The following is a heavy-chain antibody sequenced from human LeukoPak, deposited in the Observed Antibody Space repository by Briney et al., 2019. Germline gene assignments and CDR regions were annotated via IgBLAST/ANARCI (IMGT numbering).Heavy chain of an antibody. CDR1: GGSISSHV. V-gene: IGHV4-59*11. CDR3: ARSDRDLWYFDL. J-gene: IGHJ2*01. CDR2: SYYSGTT. Sequence: SETLSLTCTVSGGSISSHVWSWIRQPPGKGLQWIGFSYYSGTTNYKYKSSLKSRVTISVDTSKNQFSLRLRSVTAADTAVYYCARSDRDLWYFDLWGRGTLVTVSS.